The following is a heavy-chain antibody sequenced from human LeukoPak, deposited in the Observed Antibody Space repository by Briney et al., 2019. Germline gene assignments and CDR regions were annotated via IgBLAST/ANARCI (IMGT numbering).Heavy chain of an antibody. V-gene: IGHV1-18*01. CDR3: ARVGKVTSEPTPPRNND. CDR2: ISAYNGNT. CDR1: GYTFTSYG. J-gene: IGHJ4*02. Sequence: RASVKVSCKASGYTFTSYGISWVRQAPGQGLEWMGWISAYNGNTNYAQKLQGRVTMTTDTSTSTAYMELRSLRSDDTAVYYCARVGKVTSEPTPPRNNDWGQGTLVTVSS. D-gene: IGHD4-17*01.